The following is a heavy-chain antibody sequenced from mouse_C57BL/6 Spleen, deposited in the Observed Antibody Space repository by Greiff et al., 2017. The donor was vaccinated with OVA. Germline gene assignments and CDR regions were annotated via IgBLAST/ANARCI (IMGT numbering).Heavy chain of an antibody. J-gene: IGHJ2*01. CDR2: IYPGSGNT. CDR1: GYTFTDYY. D-gene: IGHD3-2*02. V-gene: IGHV1-76*01. Sequence: VQVVESGAELVRPGASVKLSCKASGYTFTDYYINWVKQRPGQGLEWIARIYPGSGNTYYNEKFKGKATLTSEKSSSTAYMQLSSLTSEDSAVYFCAIDSSGDYWGQGTTLTVSS. CDR3: AIDSSGDY.